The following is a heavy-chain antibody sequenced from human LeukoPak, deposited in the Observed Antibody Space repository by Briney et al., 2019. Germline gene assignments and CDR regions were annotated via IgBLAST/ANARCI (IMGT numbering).Heavy chain of an antibody. CDR1: GYTFTSYD. J-gene: IGHJ4*02. Sequence: ASVKVSCKASGYTFTSYDINWVRQATGQGLEWMGWMNPNSGSTGYAQKFQGRVTMTRNTSISTAYMELSSLRSEDTAVYYCARGSGGRAYYDFWSGYYVDYWGQGTLVTVSS. CDR2: MNPNSGST. V-gene: IGHV1-8*01. D-gene: IGHD3-3*01. CDR3: ARGSGGRAYYDFWSGYYVDY.